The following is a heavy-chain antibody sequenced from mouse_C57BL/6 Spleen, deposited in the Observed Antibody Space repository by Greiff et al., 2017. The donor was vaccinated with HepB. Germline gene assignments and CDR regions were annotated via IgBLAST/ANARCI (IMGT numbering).Heavy chain of an antibody. J-gene: IGHJ2*01. CDR1: GYTFTSYW. Sequence: QVQLQQPGAELVKPGASVKLSCKASGYTFTSYWMQWVKQRPGQGLEWIGEIDPSDSYTNYNQKFKGTSTLTVDTSTSTAYMQLSSLTSEDTAVYYCARRTAQATFDYWGQGTTLTVSS. CDR3: ARRTAQATFDY. D-gene: IGHD3-2*02. V-gene: IGHV1-50*01. CDR2: IDPSDSYT.